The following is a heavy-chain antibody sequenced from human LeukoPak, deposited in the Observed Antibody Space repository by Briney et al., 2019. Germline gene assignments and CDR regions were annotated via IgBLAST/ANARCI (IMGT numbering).Heavy chain of an antibody. Sequence: PSETLSLTCTVSGGSISSYYWSWIRQPPGKGLEWIGYIYYSGSTNYNPSLKSRVTISVDTSKNQFPLKLSSVTAADTAVYYCARGLGYSYGFWYYGMDVWGQGTTVTVSS. CDR1: GGSISSYY. D-gene: IGHD5-18*01. J-gene: IGHJ6*02. V-gene: IGHV4-59*08. CDR3: ARGLGYSYGFWYYGMDV. CDR2: IYYSGST.